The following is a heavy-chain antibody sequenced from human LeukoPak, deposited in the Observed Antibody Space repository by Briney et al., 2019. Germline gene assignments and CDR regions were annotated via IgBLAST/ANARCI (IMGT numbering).Heavy chain of an antibody. D-gene: IGHD5-24*01. Sequence: GGSLRLSCAASGFAFSTYTLNWVRQAPGRGREGVSSISHSSDYIYYADSVKGRFTISRDNAKTPLYLQMNSLRAEDTAVYYCARSISWLHLLFDYWGQGTLVTVSS. J-gene: IGHJ4*02. CDR1: GFAFSTYT. CDR2: ISHSSDYI. V-gene: IGHV3-21*01. CDR3: ARSISWLHLLFDY.